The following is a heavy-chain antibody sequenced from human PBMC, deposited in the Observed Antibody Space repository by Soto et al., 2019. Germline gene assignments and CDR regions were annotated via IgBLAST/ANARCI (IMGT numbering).Heavy chain of an antibody. CDR1: GFTFSSYS. D-gene: IGHD2-21*02. CDR3: ARASKHIVVVTAIPGYYYYGMDV. Sequence: GGSLRLSCAASGFTFSSYSMNWVRQAPGKGLEWVSSISSSSSYIYYADSVKGRFTISRDNAKNSLYLQMNSLRAEDTAVYYCARASKHIVVVTAIPGYYYYGMDVWGQGTTVTVSS. V-gene: IGHV3-21*01. J-gene: IGHJ6*02. CDR2: ISSSSSYI.